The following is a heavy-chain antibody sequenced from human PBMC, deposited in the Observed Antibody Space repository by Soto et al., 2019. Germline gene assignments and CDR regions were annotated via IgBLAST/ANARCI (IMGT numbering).Heavy chain of an antibody. CDR3: TVTRVGEAYGMDV. Sequence: GGSLRLSCAASGFTFSSYGMHWVRQAPGKGLEWVAVISYDGSNKYYADSVKGRFTISRDNSKNTLYLQMNSLRAEDTAVYYTTVTRVGEAYGMDVWGQGTTVTVSS. CDR2: ISYDGSNK. V-gene: IGHV3-30*03. D-gene: IGHD4-17*01. CDR1: GFTFSSYG. J-gene: IGHJ6*02.